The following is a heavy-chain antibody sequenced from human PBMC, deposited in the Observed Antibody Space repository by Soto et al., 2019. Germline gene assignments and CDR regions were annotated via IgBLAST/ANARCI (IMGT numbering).Heavy chain of an antibody. CDR3: ATAGSSGPSGRFDS. J-gene: IGHJ4*02. CDR1: EGSFTNYW. D-gene: IGHD6-19*01. Sequence: GGSLRLSCAASEGSFTNYWIHWVRQVPGKGLVWVSRIGTDGRSTSYADSVKGRFTISRDNAKNTAFLQMSSLRDEDTAVYYCATAGSSGPSGRFDSWGQGALVTVSS. V-gene: IGHV3-74*01. CDR2: IGTDGRST.